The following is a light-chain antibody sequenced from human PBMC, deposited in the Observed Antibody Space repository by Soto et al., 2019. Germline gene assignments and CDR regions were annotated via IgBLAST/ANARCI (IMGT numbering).Light chain of an antibody. Sequence: DIEMTQSPSSLSASVGDKVIITCQASQDIRKYLNWYQEKPGRAPKLLIYDSSNLQTGVPSRFSGTGSGTDFTFTIINLQPEDIATYYCQQHNAVPLTFGGGTKVEIK. CDR1: QDIRKY. V-gene: IGKV1-33*01. CDR3: QQHNAVPLT. CDR2: DSS. J-gene: IGKJ4*01.